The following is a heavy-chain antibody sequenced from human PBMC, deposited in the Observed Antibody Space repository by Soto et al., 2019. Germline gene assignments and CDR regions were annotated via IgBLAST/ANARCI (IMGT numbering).Heavy chain of an antibody. Sequence: GSLRLSCAASGFTFSNYAMSWVRQAPGKGLEWVSLVSATAGTTYYTDSVKGRLTISRDNSRNKVYLQMNSLRADDTAVYYCAKDRLAGGFDYWGQGTLVTVSS. CDR1: GFTFSNYA. D-gene: IGHD3-16*01. V-gene: IGHV3-23*01. CDR2: VSATAGTT. CDR3: AKDRLAGGFDY. J-gene: IGHJ4*02.